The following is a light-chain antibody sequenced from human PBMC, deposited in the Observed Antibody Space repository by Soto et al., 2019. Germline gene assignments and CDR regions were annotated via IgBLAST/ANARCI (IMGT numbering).Light chain of an antibody. CDR2: GAS. J-gene: IGKJ1*01. V-gene: IGKV3-20*01. CDR3: QQYGSPRWT. Sequence: EIVLTQSPGTLSLSPGEGATLSCRASQSVSSSYLAWYQQNRGQAPRLLIYGASTRATGTPDRFSGSGSGTDFTLTITRLEPEDFAVYYCQQYGSPRWTFGQGTKVEIK. CDR1: QSVSSSY.